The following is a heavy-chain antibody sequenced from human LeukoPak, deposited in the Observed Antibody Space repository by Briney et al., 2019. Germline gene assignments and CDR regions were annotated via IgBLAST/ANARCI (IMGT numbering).Heavy chain of an antibody. Sequence: PSETLSLTCTVSGVSISSSNSYWGWIRQPPGKGLEWIGSTYYSGNTYYNASLKSQVSISIDTSKNQFSLKLSSVTAADTAVYYCARGLNHFDYWGQGTLVTVSS. V-gene: IGHV4-39*07. CDR1: GVSISSSNSY. CDR2: TYYSGNT. CDR3: ARGLNHFDY. J-gene: IGHJ4*02.